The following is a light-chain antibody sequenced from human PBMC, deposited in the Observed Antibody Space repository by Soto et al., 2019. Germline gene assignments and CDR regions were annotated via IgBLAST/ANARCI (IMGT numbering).Light chain of an antibody. J-gene: IGLJ1*01. CDR1: SSNIGSNT. CDR3: EAWDDGLNGYV. CDR2: SNN. Sequence: QSVLTQPPSASGTPGQRVTISCSGSSSNIGSNTVNWYQQLPGPAPKLLIYSNNQRPSGVPDRFTGSKSGTSASLAISGLQSEDEADYYCEAWDDGLNGYVFGTGTKLTVL. V-gene: IGLV1-44*01.